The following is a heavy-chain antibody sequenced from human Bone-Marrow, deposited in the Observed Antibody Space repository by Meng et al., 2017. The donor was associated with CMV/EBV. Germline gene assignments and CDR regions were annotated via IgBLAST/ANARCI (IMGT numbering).Heavy chain of an antibody. V-gene: IGHV3-21*01. CDR2: ISSSSSYI. CDR1: GFTFSSYS. D-gene: IGHD2-2*01. CDR3: ARDRDGIGIVVVTAAIGY. J-gene: IGHJ4*02. Sequence: GGSLRLSCAASGFTFSSYSMNWVRQAPGKGLEWVSSISSSSSYIYYADSVKGRFTISRDNAKNSLYLQMNSLRAEDTAVYYCARDRDGIGIVVVTAAIGYWGQGNLVTFYS.